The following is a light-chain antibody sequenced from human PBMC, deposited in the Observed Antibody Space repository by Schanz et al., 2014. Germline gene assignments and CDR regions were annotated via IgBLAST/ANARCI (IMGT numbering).Light chain of an antibody. Sequence: EIVMTQSPATLSLSPGERATLSCRASQSVSSYLAWFQQKPGQAPRLLIYGASIRAAGIPARFSGSGSGTEFPLTVSSLLAEHSAVYYCQQYDEWPLTFGGGTKVEIK. CDR3: QQYDEWPLT. J-gene: IGKJ4*01. CDR1: QSVSSY. V-gene: IGKV3-15*01. CDR2: GAS.